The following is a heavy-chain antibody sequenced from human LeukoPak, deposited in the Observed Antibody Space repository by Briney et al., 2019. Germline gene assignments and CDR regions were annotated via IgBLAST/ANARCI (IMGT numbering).Heavy chain of an antibody. CDR2: ISGSGGST. J-gene: IGHJ4*02. CDR1: GFTFSSYA. D-gene: IGHD2-15*01. CDR3: AKRRGKYCSGGSCYSSFGEFDY. Sequence: PGGSLRLSCAGSGFTFSSYAMSWVRQAPGKWLEWVSAISGSGGSTYYADSVKGRFTISRDNSKNTLYLQMNSLRAEDTAVYYCAKRRGKYCSGGSCYSSFGEFDYWGQGTLVTVSS. V-gene: IGHV3-23*01.